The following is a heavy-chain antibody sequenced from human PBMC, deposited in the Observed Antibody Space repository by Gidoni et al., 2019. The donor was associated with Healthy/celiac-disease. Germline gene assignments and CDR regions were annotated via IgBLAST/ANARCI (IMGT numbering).Heavy chain of an antibody. CDR2: ISAYNGNT. CDR3: ARDFCGGDCYADGRDAFDI. J-gene: IGHJ3*02. Sequence: QVQLVQSGAEVKKPGASVKVSWKASGYTFTSYGISWVRQAPGQGLEWMGWISAYNGNTNYAQKLQGRVTMTTDTSTSTAYMELRSLRSDDTAVYYCARDFCGGDCYADGRDAFDIWGQGTMVTVSS. V-gene: IGHV1-18*01. D-gene: IGHD2-21*01. CDR1: GYTFTSYG.